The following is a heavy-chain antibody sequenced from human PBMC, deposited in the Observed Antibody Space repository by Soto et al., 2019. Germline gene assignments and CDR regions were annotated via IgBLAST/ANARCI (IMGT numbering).Heavy chain of an antibody. CDR3: ARGWSSLNWFDP. Sequence: ASGPTLVNPTQTLTLTCTFSGFSLSTSGMCVSWIRQPPGKALEWLARIDWDDDKYYSTSLKTRLTISKDTSKNQVVLTMTNMDPVDTATYYCARGWSSLNWFDPWGQGTLVTVSS. J-gene: IGHJ5*02. V-gene: IGHV2-70*11. CDR2: IDWDDDK. D-gene: IGHD3-3*01. CDR1: GFSLSTSGMC.